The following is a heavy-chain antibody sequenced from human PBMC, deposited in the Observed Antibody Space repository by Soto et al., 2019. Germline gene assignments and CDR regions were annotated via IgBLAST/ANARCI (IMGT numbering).Heavy chain of an antibody. J-gene: IGHJ4*02. V-gene: IGHV3-23*01. CDR3: AKDPYDSSGYYHDS. Sequence: EVQLLESGGGLVQPEGSLRLSCAASGFTFTNYAVSWVRQAPGKGLEWVSTISSSGSSTYYADSVRGRFTISRDNSKNTLYLQLNSLRAEDTAVFYCAKDPYDSSGYYHDSWGQGTLVTVSS. CDR1: GFTFTNYA. CDR2: ISSSGSST. D-gene: IGHD3-22*01.